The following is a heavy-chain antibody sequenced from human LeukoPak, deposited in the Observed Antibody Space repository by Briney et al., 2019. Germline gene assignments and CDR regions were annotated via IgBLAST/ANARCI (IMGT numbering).Heavy chain of an antibody. CDR2: ISGSGGST. J-gene: IGHJ4*02. D-gene: IGHD1-26*01. Sequence: GGSLRLSCAASGFTFRSYAMSWVRQAPGKGLEWVSAISGSGGSTYYADSVKGRFTISRDNSKNTLYLQMNSLRAEDTAVYYCAKLFSGSYFGDYWGQGTLVTVSS. V-gene: IGHV3-23*01. CDR3: AKLFSGSYFGDY. CDR1: GFTFRSYA.